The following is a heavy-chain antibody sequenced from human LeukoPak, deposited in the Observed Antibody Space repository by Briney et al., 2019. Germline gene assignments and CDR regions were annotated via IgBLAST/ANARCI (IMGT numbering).Heavy chain of an antibody. J-gene: IGHJ5*02. D-gene: IGHD5-12*01. CDR2: IYPADSDT. V-gene: IGHV5-51*01. CDR1: GYFFLSFW. CDR3: ARQVPWLRSDFFDH. Sequence: LGESLKISCKTSGYFFLSFWTGWVRQVPGKGPEWIGIIYPADSDTKYSPSFQGRVTISADRSTSTAYLHWSNLEASDSAIYYCARQVPWLRSDFFDHWGQGTVVTVSS.